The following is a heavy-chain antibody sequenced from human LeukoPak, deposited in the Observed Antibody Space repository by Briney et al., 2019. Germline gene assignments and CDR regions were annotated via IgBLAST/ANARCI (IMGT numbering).Heavy chain of an antibody. CDR3: TSQVWYYYGSGSSYWFDP. Sequence: NAGGSLRLSCAASGFTFSNAWMSWVRQAPGKGLDWVGRIKSKTDGGTTDYAAPVKGRFTISRDDSKNPLFLQMSSLKTEDTAVYYCTSQVWYYYGSGSSYWFDPWGQGTLVTVSS. CDR2: IKSKTDGGTT. V-gene: IGHV3-15*01. J-gene: IGHJ5*02. D-gene: IGHD3-10*01. CDR1: GFTFSNAW.